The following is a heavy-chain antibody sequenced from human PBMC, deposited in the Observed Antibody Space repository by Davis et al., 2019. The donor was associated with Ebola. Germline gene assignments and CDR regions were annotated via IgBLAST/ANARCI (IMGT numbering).Heavy chain of an antibody. Sequence: GESLKISCAGSGFTFSVYAMHWVRQAPGKGLEWVTFISYDGSNLYYADSVKGRFTISRDNSKNMVYLQMNSLRADDTAVYYCARDLGLYGDLNWFDAWGQGTLVSVSS. CDR1: GFTFSVYA. V-gene: IGHV3-30-3*01. CDR2: ISYDGSNL. CDR3: ARDLGLYGDLNWFDA. D-gene: IGHD4-17*01. J-gene: IGHJ5*02.